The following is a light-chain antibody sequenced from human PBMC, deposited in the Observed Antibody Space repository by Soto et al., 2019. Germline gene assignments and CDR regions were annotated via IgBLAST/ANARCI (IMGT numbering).Light chain of an antibody. CDR3: CSCADSYTFV. CDR2: DVT. Sequence: SALTQPRSVSGSPGQSVTISCTGTSSDVGGYDHVSWYQHHPDKAPKLIIYDVTKRPSGVPGRFSGSKSGNTASLTISGLQAEDGADYYCCSCADSYTFVFGTGTKVTVL. V-gene: IGLV2-11*01. CDR1: SSDVGGYDH. J-gene: IGLJ1*01.